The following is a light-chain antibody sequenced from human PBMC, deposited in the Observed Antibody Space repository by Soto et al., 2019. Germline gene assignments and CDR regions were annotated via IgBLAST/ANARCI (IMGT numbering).Light chain of an antibody. V-gene: IGLV6-57*01. CDR1: SGSIASNY. Sequence: NFMLTQPHSVSESPGKKVTISCTRSSGSIASNYVQWYQQRPGSSPTTVIYEDNQRPSGVPDRFSGSIDSSSNSASLTISGLKTEDEADYYCQSYDSRTVVFGGGTKLTVL. J-gene: IGLJ2*01. CDR2: EDN. CDR3: QSYDSRTVV.